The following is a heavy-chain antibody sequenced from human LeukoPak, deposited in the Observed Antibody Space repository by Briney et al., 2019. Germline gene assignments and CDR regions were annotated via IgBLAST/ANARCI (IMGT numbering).Heavy chain of an antibody. Sequence: SETLSLTCSVSGGSLSSSSYYWGWIRQPPGRGLEWIGNIYETGSTNYNPSLKSRVTISVDTSKNQFSLKLSSVTAADTAVYYCVRPDDNSFDFWGQGTMVTVS. CDR2: IYETGST. CDR1: GGSLSSSSYY. CDR3: VRPDDNSFDF. V-gene: IGHV4-39*01. D-gene: IGHD3-9*01. J-gene: IGHJ3*01.